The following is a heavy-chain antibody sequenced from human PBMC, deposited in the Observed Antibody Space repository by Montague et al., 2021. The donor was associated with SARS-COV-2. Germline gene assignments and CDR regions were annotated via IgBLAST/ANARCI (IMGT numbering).Heavy chain of an antibody. CDR3: ARLKAPYCSSTSCYSASWFDP. CDR2: IYYSGST. D-gene: IGHD2-2*01. CDR1: GGSISTSPYF. V-gene: IGHV4-39*01. J-gene: IGHJ5*02. Sequence: SETLSLTCTVSGGSISTSPYFWGWIRQPPGKGLEWIGSIYYSGSTYYNPSPKSRVTISVDTSKNQFSLKLSSVTAADTAVYYCARLKAPYCSSTSCYSASWFDPWGQGTLVTVSS.